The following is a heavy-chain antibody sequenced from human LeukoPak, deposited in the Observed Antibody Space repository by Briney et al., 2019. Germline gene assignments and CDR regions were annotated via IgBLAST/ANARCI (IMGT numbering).Heavy chain of an antibody. V-gene: IGHV3-23*01. CDR2: ISGSGGST. J-gene: IGHJ4*02. CDR1: GFTFSSYA. CDR3: AKEGGDGYNPTVFDY. D-gene: IGHD2-21*01. Sequence: GGSLRLSCAASGFTFSSYAMSWVRQAPGKGLEWVSAISGSGGSTYYADSVKGRFTISRDNSKNTLYLQMNSLGAEDTAVYYCAKEGGDGYNPTVFDYWGQGTLVTVSS.